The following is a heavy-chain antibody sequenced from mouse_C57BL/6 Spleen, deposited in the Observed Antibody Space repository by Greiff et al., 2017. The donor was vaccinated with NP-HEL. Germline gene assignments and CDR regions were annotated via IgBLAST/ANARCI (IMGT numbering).Heavy chain of an antibody. CDR1: GFNIKDYY. CDR2: IDPEDGET. Sequence: EVQRVESGAELVKPGASVKLSCTASGFNIKDYYMHWVKQRTEQGLEWIGRIDPEDGETKYAPKFQGKATITADTSSNTAYLQLSSLTSEDTAVYYCAVYGSRGYYFDYWGQGTTLTVSS. V-gene: IGHV14-2*01. J-gene: IGHJ2*01. CDR3: AVYGSRGYYFDY. D-gene: IGHD1-1*01.